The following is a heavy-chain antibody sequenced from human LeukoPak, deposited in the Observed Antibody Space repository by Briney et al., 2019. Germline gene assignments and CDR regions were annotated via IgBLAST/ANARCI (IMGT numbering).Heavy chain of an antibody. V-gene: IGHV3-30*18. CDR3: AKRPSDYGDYVTYFDH. CDR2: ISDDGRSK. D-gene: IGHD4-17*01. CDR1: GFSFISYG. Sequence: PGGSLRLSCGASGFSFISYGMHWVRQAPGKGLEWVGVISDDGRSKDYADSVKGRFTISRDNSKDTLYLQMNSLRAEDTAVYYCAKRPSDYGDYVTYFDHSGQGTLVTVSS. J-gene: IGHJ4*02.